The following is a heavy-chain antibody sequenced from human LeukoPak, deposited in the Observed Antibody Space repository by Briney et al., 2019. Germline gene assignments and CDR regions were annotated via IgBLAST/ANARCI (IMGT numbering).Heavy chain of an antibody. J-gene: IGHJ4*02. Sequence: VKVSCKASVYTFTDYYMHWVQQSPGKGIEWMGRVDPEDGETLYAEKFQCRVTITAEKSTATAYMELSSLRSEDTAVYYCETVEYYYSTGSSWGQGTLVTVSS. CDR3: ETVEYYYSTGSS. V-gene: IGHV1-69-2*01. CDR2: VDPEDGET. CDR1: VYTFTDYY. D-gene: IGHD3-22*01.